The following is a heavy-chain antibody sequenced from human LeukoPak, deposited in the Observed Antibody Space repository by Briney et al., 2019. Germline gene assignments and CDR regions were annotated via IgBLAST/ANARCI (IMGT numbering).Heavy chain of an antibody. CDR2: ISSSSSHI. CDR1: GFTFSSYS. V-gene: IGHV3-21*01. Sequence: GGSLRLSCAASGFTFSSYSMNWVRQAPGKGLEWVSSISSSSSHIYYADSVKGRFTISRDNAKNSLYLQMNSLRAEDTAVYYCATLNGPLFEYWGQGTLVTVSS. CDR3: ATLNGPLFEY. J-gene: IGHJ4*02. D-gene: IGHD2-8*01.